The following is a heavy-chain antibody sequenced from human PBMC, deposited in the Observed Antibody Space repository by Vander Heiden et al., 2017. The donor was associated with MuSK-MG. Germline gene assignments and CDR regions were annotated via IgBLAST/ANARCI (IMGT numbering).Heavy chain of an antibody. Sequence: EVQLLESGGNLVQPGASLRLSCAVSGFTFNNYAMSWVRQGPGKGLEWVAVITSSGGRTYYADSVKGRFTISRDNSKNTLYLQMNSLRAEDTAVYYCATGRSGGVSAILIDYWGQGTLVTVSS. J-gene: IGHJ4*02. CDR2: ITSSGGRT. D-gene: IGHD2-21*01. V-gene: IGHV3-23*01. CDR1: GFTFNNYA. CDR3: ATGRSGGVSAILIDY.